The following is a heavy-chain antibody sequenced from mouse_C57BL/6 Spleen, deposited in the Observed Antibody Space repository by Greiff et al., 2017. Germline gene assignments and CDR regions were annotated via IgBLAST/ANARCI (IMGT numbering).Heavy chain of an antibody. V-gene: IGHV1-64*01. CDR3: AREKSNYDYAMDY. Sequence: QVQLQQPGAELVKPGASVKLSCKASGYTFTRYWMHWVKQRPGQGLEWIGMIHPNSGSTNYNEKFKSKATLTVDKSSSTAYMQLSSLTSEDSAVYYCAREKSNYDYAMDYWGQGTSVTVSS. D-gene: IGHD2-5*01. CDR1: GYTFTRYW. J-gene: IGHJ4*01. CDR2: IHPNSGST.